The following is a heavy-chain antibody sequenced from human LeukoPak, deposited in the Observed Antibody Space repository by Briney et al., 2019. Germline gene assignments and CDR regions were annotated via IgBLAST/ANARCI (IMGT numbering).Heavy chain of an antibody. CDR2: IYYSGST. V-gene: IGHV4-59*01. J-gene: IGHJ4*02. CDR3: ARSGGIVGATPGYFDY. CDR1: GGSISSYY. Sequence: SETLSLTCTVSGGSISSYYWSWIRQPPGKGLEWIGYIYYSGSTNYNPSLKSRVTISVDTSKNQFSLKLSSVTAADTAVYYCARSGGIVGATPGYFDYWGQGTLVTVSS. D-gene: IGHD1-26*01.